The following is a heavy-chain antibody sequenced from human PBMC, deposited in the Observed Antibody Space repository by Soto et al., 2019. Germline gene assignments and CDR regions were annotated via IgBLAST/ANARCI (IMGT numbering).Heavy chain of an antibody. D-gene: IGHD5-12*01. V-gene: IGHV1-69*13. CDR1: GGTFSSYA. CDR3: ARDHQGLRYNDYNYYAMDV. CDR2: IIPIFGTA. J-gene: IGHJ6*02. Sequence: SVKVSCKASGGTFSSYAISWVRQAPGQGLEWMGGIIPIFGTANYAQKFQGRVTITADESTSTAYMELSSLRSEDTAVYYCARDHQGLRYNDYNYYAMDVWGQGTTVTVSS.